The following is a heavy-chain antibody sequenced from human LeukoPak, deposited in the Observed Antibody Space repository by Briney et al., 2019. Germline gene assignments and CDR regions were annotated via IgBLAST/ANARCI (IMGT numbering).Heavy chain of an antibody. CDR1: GYTFTGYY. Sequence: ASMKVSCKASGYTFTGYYMHWVRQAPGQGLEWMGWISAYNGNTNYAQKLQGRVTMTTDTSTSTAYMELRSLRSDDTAVYYCARVDYYGSGSSDYWGQGTLVTVSS. V-gene: IGHV1-18*04. J-gene: IGHJ4*02. D-gene: IGHD3-10*01. CDR3: ARVDYYGSGSSDY. CDR2: ISAYNGNT.